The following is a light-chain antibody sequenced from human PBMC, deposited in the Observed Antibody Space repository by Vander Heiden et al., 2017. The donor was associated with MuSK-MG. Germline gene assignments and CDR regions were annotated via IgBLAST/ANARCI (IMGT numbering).Light chain of an antibody. J-gene: IGKJ2*01. CDR2: KAS. V-gene: IGKV1-5*03. Sequence: DIQMTQSPSTLSASVGDRATITCRASQSIGGWLAWYQQKPGKAPKLLIYKASTLQSGVPSGFSGSGSGTEFTLTISSLQPDDFATYYCQQYNSYPYTFGQGTKLEI. CDR1: QSIGGW. CDR3: QQYNSYPYT.